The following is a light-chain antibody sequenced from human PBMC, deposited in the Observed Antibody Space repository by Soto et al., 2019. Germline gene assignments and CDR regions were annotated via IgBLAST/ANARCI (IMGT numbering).Light chain of an antibody. CDR3: AAWDDSLSGVV. CDR2: RNN. J-gene: IGLJ2*01. CDR1: SSNIGNNY. Sequence: QSVLTQPPSASGTPGQTVTISCSGSSSNIGNNYVYWFQHLPGAAPTLLIYRNNQRPSGVPARFSGSTYGTSASLAISGVRSDDEADYYCAAWDDSLSGVVFGGGTKLTVL. V-gene: IGLV1-47*01.